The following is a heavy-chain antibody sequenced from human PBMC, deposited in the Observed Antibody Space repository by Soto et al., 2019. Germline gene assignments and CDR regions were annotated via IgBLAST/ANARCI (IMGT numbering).Heavy chain of an antibody. CDR1: GFTFSSYS. CDR3: ARGYGDYIPDAFNI. D-gene: IGHD4-17*01. V-gene: IGHV3-21*01. CDR2: ITTYSTSI. J-gene: IGHJ3*02. Sequence: EVQLVESGGGLVKPGGSLRLSCAASGFTFSSYSMNWVRQAPGEGLEWVSSITTYSTSIYYADSVKGRFTISRDNAKNSLFLQMNSLRAEDTAVYYFARGYGDYIPDAFNIWGQGTMVTVSS.